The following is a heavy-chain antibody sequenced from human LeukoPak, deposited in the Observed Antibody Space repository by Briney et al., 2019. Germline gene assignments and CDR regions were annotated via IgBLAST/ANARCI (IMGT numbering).Heavy chain of an antibody. V-gene: IGHV3-21*01. CDR1: GFTFSNFA. CDR3: ARIGAGSSRDY. D-gene: IGHD6-13*01. J-gene: IGHJ4*02. CDR2: IVGSSST. Sequence: GGSLRLSCAASGFTFSNFAMTWVRQAPGKGLEWVSSIVGSSSTYYADSLKGRFTISRDNAKNSLYLQTNSLRAEDTAVYYCARIGAGSSRDYWGQGTLVTVSS.